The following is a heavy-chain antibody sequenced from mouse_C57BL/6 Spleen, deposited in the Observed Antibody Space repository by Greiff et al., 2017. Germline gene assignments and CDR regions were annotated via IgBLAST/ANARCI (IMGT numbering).Heavy chain of an antibody. J-gene: IGHJ1*03. D-gene: IGHD1-1*01. CDR3: ATVYYCSGPHGYCDV. CDR1: GFNIKDDY. CDR2: IDPENGDT. Sequence: EVQLQQSGAELVRPGASVKLSCTASGFNIKDDYMHWVKQRPEQGLEWIGWIDPENGDTEYASKFQGKATITADTSSNTAYLQLSSLTSEDTAVYYCATVYYCSGPHGYCDVWGTGTTVTVSS. V-gene: IGHV14-4*01.